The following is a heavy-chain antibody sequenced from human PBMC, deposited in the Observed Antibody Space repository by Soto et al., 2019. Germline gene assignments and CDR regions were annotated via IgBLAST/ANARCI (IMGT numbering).Heavy chain of an antibody. V-gene: IGHV3-23*01. CDR1: GFTFSSFA. J-gene: IGHJ3*02. D-gene: IGHD2-21*01. Sequence: EVQLLESGGGLVQPGGSLRLSCAASGFTFSSFAMSWVCQAPGTGLEWVSTISGSGDNTHYADSVKGRFTISRDNSKNRLYLQMTSLRDEDTAQYYCAKDLWAIVVVPTSIEAYDIWGQGTMVTVSS. CDR3: AKDLWAIVVVPTSIEAYDI. CDR2: ISGSGDNT.